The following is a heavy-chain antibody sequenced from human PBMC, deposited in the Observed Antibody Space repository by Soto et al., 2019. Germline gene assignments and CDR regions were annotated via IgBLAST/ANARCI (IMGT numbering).Heavy chain of an antibody. CDR2: IYHSGST. D-gene: IGHD2-21*02. V-gene: IGHV4-30-2*01. CDR1: GGSINSGDYS. Sequence: SETLSLTCAVSGGSINSGDYSWSWIRQPPGKGLEWIAYIYHSGSTYYNPSLQSRIIISVDRSKNQFSLKLSSVTAADTAVYYCARGCGGDCSDAFDIWGQGTMVTVSS. J-gene: IGHJ3*02. CDR3: ARGCGGDCSDAFDI.